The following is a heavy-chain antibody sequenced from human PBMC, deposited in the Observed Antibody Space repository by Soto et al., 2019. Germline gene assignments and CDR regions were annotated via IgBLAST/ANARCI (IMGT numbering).Heavy chain of an antibody. CDR1: GGSISSGDYY. J-gene: IGHJ6*02. Sequence: QVQLQESGPGLVKPSQTLSLTCTVSGGSISSGDYYWSWIRQPPGKGLEWIGYIYYSGSTYYNPSLXXXVXXSVDTSKNQFSLKLSSVPAADTAVYYCARGDFLAALHGMDVWGQGTTVTVSS. V-gene: IGHV4-30-4*01. CDR3: ARGDFLAALHGMDV. CDR2: IYYSGST. D-gene: IGHD6-6*01.